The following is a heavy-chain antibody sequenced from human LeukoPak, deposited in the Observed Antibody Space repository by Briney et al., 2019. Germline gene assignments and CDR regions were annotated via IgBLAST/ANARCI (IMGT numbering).Heavy chain of an antibody. V-gene: IGHV3-21*01. J-gene: IGHJ3*02. CDR1: GFTFSSYS. CDR2: ISSSSSYI. D-gene: IGHD1-1*01. Sequence: GGSLRLSCAASGFTFSSYSMNWVRQAPGKGLEWVSSISSSSSYIYYADSVKGRFTISRDNAKNSLYLQMNSLRAEDTAVYYCARASEVEDAFDILAKGQWSPSLQ. CDR3: ARASEVEDAFDI.